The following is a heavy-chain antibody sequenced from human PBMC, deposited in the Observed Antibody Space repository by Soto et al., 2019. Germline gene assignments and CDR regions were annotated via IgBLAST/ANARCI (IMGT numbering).Heavy chain of an antibody. Sequence: QVQLVESVGGVVQPGRSLRLSCAASGFTFSSYGMRWVRQAPGKGLEWVAVIWYDGSNKYYADSVKGRFTISRDNSKNTLYLQMNSLRAEDTPVYYCARAPAVATIFTIAYWGHGTLVTVSS. J-gene: IGHJ4*01. CDR2: IWYDGSNK. V-gene: IGHV3-33*01. D-gene: IGHD5-12*01. CDR3: ARAPAVATIFTIAY. CDR1: GFTFSSYG.